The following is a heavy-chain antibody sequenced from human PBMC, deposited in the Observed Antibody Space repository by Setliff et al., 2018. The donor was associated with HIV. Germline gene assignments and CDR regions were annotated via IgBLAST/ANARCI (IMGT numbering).Heavy chain of an antibody. D-gene: IGHD3-10*01. CDR3: ARISNPGHSYGKDWYFDR. J-gene: IGHJ2*01. CDR1: GFTFGSYG. CDR2: LWFDGSHI. Sequence: GESLKISCVASGFTFGSYGMHWVRQAPGKGLDWVAYLWFDGSHIKYADSVKGRFTISRDNAKNTLNLQMNSLRAEDTVLYYCARISNPGHSYGKDWYFDRWGRGALVTVSS. V-gene: IGHV3-33*01.